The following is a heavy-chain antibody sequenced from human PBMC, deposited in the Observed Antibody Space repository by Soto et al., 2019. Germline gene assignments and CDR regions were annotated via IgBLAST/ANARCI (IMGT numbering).Heavy chain of an antibody. CDR2: IYYSGGT. D-gene: IGHD1-26*01. V-gene: IGHV4-31*03. CDR1: GGTISNGDYS. Sequence: PSVTLPLTYSVSGGTISNGDYSWSWIRQHPGKGLEWIGYIYYSGGTYYNPSLKSRITISVDTSKNQFSLKLSSVTAADTAVYYCARDPLGTGYFDYWGQGTLVTVSS. CDR3: ARDPLGTGYFDY. J-gene: IGHJ4*02.